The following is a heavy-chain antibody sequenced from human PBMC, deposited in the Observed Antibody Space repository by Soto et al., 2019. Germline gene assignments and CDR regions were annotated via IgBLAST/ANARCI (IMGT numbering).Heavy chain of an antibody. CDR2: ISSDGSNK. CDR3: AKAFTNDAGNYYGMDI. Sequence: GGSLRLSCAASGFTFSSYGMRWVRQAPGKGLEWVAVISSDGSNKYYADSVEGRFTISRDNSKNTLYLQMNSLRADYTAVYYCAKAFTNDAGNYYGMDIWGQGTTVTVSS. V-gene: IGHV3-30*18. J-gene: IGHJ6*02. CDR1: GFTFSSYG. D-gene: IGHD3-10*01.